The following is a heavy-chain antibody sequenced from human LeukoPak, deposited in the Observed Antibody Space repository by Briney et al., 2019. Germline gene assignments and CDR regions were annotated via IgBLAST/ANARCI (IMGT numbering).Heavy chain of an antibody. V-gene: IGHV3-66*01. D-gene: IGHD3-22*01. CDR3: AREAAYYDSSGYPNWYFDY. CDR2: IYSGGST. CDR1: GFTVSSNY. J-gene: IGHJ4*02. Sequence: GGSLRLSCAASGFTVSSNYMSWVRQAPGKGLEWVSVIYSGGSTYYADSVKGRFTISRDNSKNTLYLQMNSLRAEDTAVYYCAREAAYYDSSGYPNWYFDYWGQGTLVTVSS.